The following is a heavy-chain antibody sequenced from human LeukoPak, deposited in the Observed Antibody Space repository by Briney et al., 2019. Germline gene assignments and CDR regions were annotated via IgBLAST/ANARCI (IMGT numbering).Heavy chain of an antibody. Sequence: PGGSLRLSCAASGFTFSRSWMSWVRQAPGKGPEWVANIKEDGSLKNYVDSVEGRFTVSRDNAKNTLYLQMNSLRLEDTAVYYCATLEEYYDILTGYPYFDYWGQGTLVTVSS. D-gene: IGHD3-9*01. CDR2: IKEDGSLK. CDR1: GFTFSRSW. V-gene: IGHV3-7*01. J-gene: IGHJ4*02. CDR3: ATLEEYYDILTGYPYFDY.